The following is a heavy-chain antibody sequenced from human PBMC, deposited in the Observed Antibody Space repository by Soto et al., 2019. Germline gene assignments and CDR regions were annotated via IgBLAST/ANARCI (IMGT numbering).Heavy chain of an antibody. CDR3: ARPQPAGVSNYYVRNGMDV. CDR2: IDPSAGST. D-gene: IGHD3-22*01. CDR1: GYTFTRYY. V-gene: IGHV1-46*01. Sequence: ASVKVSCKTSGYTFTRYYIHWVRQAPGQGLEWMGIIDPSAGSTTFAQKFQGRVTMTRDTSTSTVDMEVSSLRTEDTAVYYCARPQPAGVSNYYVRNGMDVWGQGAAVTVSS. J-gene: IGHJ6*02.